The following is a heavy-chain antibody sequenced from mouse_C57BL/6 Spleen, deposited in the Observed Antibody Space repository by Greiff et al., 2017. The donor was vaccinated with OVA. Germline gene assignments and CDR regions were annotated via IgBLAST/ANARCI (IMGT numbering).Heavy chain of an antibody. V-gene: IGHV1-55*01. CDR2: IYPGSGST. J-gene: IGHJ4*01. CDR3: ARGNYSNYEGDAMDY. D-gene: IGHD2-5*01. Sequence: QVQLQQPGAELVKPGASVKMSCKASGYTFTSYWITWVKQRPGQGLEWIGDIYPGSGSTNYTEKFKSKATLTVDTSSSTAYMQLSSLTSEDSAVYYCARGNYSNYEGDAMDYWGKGTSVTVSS. CDR1: GYTFTSYW.